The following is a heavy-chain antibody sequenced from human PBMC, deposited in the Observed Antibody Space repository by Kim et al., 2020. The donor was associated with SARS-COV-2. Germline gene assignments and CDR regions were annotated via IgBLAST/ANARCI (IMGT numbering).Heavy chain of an antibody. CDR3: AKDFSRILYGSGSFDY. Sequence: GGSLRLSCAASGFTFSSYGMHWVRQAPGKGLEWVAVISYDGSNKYYADSVKCRFTISRDNSKNTLYLQMNSLRAEDTAVYYCAKDFSRILYGSGSFDYWGQGTLVTVSS. D-gene: IGHD3-10*01. CDR2: ISYDGSNK. J-gene: IGHJ4*02. CDR1: GFTFSSYG. V-gene: IGHV3-30*18.